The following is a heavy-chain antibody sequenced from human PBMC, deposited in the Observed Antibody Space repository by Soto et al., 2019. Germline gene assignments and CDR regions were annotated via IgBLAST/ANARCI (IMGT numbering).Heavy chain of an antibody. CDR1: GYTFTNHD. V-gene: IGHV1-18*01. CDR2: ISAYNGNT. Sequence: QVQLVQSGAEVKEPGASVKVSCKASGYTFTNHDISWVRQAPGQGLEWMGRISAYNGNTNYAQYLQGRVTMTTDTSTNTAYMELRSLISDDTAVYFCARGGDYFDYWGWGTLVTVSS. J-gene: IGHJ4*02. CDR3: ARGGDYFDY.